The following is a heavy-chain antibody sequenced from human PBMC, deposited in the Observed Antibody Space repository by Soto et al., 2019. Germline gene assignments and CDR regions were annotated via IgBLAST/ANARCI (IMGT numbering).Heavy chain of an antibody. CDR2: INAGNGNT. D-gene: IGHD2-15*01. J-gene: IGHJ4*02. V-gene: IGHV1-3*01. CDR3: ARGVGSGLSDY. Sequence: QVQLVQSGAEVKKPGASVKVSCKASGYTFTSYAMHWVRQAPGQRLEWMGWINAGNGNTKYSQKFQGRVTITRDTSASTAYMELSCLRSEDTAVYYCARGVGSGLSDYWGQGTLVTVSS. CDR1: GYTFTSYA.